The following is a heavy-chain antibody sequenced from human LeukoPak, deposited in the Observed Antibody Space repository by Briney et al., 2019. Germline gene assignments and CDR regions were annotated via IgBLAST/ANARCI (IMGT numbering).Heavy chain of an antibody. CDR1: GGSISSGGYH. Sequence: PSETLSLTCTVSGGSISSGGYHWGWIRQPPGKGLGWIGSIFYRGTTYYNPSLKSRVTISVETSKNQFSLKLSSVTAADTAVYYCARHLGPGTPRGIDYWGQGTLVTVSS. V-gene: IGHV4-39*01. D-gene: IGHD1-1*01. CDR3: ARHLGPGTPRGIDY. J-gene: IGHJ4*02. CDR2: IFYRGTT.